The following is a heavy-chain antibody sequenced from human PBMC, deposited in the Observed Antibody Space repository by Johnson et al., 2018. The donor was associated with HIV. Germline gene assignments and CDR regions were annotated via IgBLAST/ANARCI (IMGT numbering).Heavy chain of an antibody. CDR1: GFSFDDYA. V-gene: IGHV3-9*01. CDR2: ITWNSGSI. Sequence: VQLVESGGGLVQPGRSLRLSCAASGFSFDDYAMHWVRQAPGKGLEWVSGITWNSGSIGYADSVKGRFTISRDNSKNTLYLQMNSLRAEDTAVYYCAKGFYSSSSSDAFDIWGQGTMVTVSS. CDR3: AKGFYSSSSSDAFDI. J-gene: IGHJ3*02. D-gene: IGHD6-6*01.